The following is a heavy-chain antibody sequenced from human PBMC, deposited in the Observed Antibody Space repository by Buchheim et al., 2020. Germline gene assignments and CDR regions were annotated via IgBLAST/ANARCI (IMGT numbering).Heavy chain of an antibody. CDR2: VHYRGST. CDR3: ARGFWGKEFDY. CDR1: GVSISSISYY. V-gene: IGHV4-39*07. J-gene: IGHJ4*02. D-gene: IGHD3-16*01. Sequence: QLQLQESGPGLVKPSETLSLTCNVSGVSISSISYYWGWIRQPPGKGLEWIGSVHYRGSTYYNPSLKSRVTVSIDTSKNQFSLKLSSVTAADTAVYYCARGFWGKEFDYWGQGTL.